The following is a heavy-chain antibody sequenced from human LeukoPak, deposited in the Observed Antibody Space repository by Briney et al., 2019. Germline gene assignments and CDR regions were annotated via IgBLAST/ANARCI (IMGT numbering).Heavy chain of an antibody. V-gene: IGHV3-7*01. D-gene: IGHD3-22*01. Sequence: GGSLRLSCAASGFTFSSYSMNWVRQAPGKGLEWVANIKQDGSEKYYVDSVKGRFTISRDNAKNSLYLQMNSLRAEDTAVYYCARDGDTSGYSDWGQGTLVTVSS. CDR3: ARDGDTSGYSD. J-gene: IGHJ4*02. CDR2: IKQDGSEK. CDR1: GFTFSSYS.